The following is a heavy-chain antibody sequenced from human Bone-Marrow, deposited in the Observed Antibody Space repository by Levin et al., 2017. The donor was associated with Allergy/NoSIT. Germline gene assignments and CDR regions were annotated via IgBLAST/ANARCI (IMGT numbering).Heavy chain of an antibody. J-gene: IGHJ4*02. CDR1: GGSISSGDYY. V-gene: IGHV4-30-4*01. Sequence: SETLSLTCTVSGGSISSGDYYWSWIRQPPGKGLEWIGYIYYSGSTYYNPSLKSRVTISVDTSKNQFSLKLSSVTAADTAVYYCARSQGYYYDSSGYYDGGAVDYWGQGTLVTVSS. CDR2: IYYSGST. D-gene: IGHD3-22*01. CDR3: ARSQGYYYDSSGYYDGGAVDY.